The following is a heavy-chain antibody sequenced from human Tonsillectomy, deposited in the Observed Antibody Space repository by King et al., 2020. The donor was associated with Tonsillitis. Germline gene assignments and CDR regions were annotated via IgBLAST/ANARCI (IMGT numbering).Heavy chain of an antibody. D-gene: IGHD3-10*01. CDR2: IKPNSGGT. V-gene: IGHV1-2*02. CDR3: AGGGGGFDY. J-gene: IGHJ4*02. Sequence: VQLVQSGAEVKKPGAPVKVSCKASGYTFTGYYIHWGRQTPGQGLEWMGWIKPNSGGTNYAQKFQGRVTMTRDTSIRTAYLELRSLSSDDTAGYYCAGGGGGFDYWGQGTLVTVSS. CDR1: GYTFTGYY.